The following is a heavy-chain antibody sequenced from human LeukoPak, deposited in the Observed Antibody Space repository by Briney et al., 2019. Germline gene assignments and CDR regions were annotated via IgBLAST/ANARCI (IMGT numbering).Heavy chain of an antibody. V-gene: IGHV4-30-2*01. D-gene: IGHD2-2*01. CDR1: GGSISSGGYY. CDR3: ARDGGYCSSTSCRAPAY. J-gene: IGHJ4*02. Sequence: TLSLTCTVSGGSISSGGYYWSWIRQPPGKGLEWIGYIYHSGSTYYNPSLKSRVTISVDRSKNQFSLKLSSVTAADTAVYYCARDGGYCSSTSCRAPAYWGQGTLVTVSS. CDR2: IYHSGST.